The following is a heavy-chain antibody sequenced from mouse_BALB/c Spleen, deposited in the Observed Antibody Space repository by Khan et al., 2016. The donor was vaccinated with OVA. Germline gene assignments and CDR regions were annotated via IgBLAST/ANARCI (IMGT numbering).Heavy chain of an antibody. CDR3: KGGGGGNRFTY. D-gene: IGHD1-1*02. J-gene: IGHJ3*01. V-gene: IGHV1S137*01. CDR2: ISTYYGDV. CDR1: GYTFTDFT. Sequence: QIQLVQSGAELVRPGVSVKISCKGSGYTFTDFTMHWVKQSHAKSLEWIGVISTYYGDVTYNQKFKGKATMTVDKSSSTAYMELARLTSEDSAICDCKGGGGGNRFTYWGQGTLVTVSA.